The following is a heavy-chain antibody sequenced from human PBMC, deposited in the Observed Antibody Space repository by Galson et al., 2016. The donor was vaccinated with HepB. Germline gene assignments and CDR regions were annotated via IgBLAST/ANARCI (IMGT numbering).Heavy chain of an antibody. J-gene: IGHJ5*02. CDR3: ARGGDYSWHS. D-gene: IGHD4-11*01. CDR1: GDSISSKYW. Sequence: SETLSLTCGVSGDSISSKYWWSWVRQTPGKGLEWIGEIHHEGGINYNPSLRSRVTISLDKFKNQFSLNLNSLTAADTAVYYWARGGDYSWHSWGQGTLVTVSS. CDR2: IHHEGGI. V-gene: IGHV4-4*02.